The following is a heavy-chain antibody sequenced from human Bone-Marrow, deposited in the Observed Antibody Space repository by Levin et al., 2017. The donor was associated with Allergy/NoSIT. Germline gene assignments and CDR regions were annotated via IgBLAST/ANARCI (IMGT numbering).Heavy chain of an antibody. V-gene: IGHV4-4*02. CDR1: GSMTKNNW. J-gene: IGHJ4*02. D-gene: IGHD6-19*01. CDR2: IYHSGNT. CDR3: ARSPRLRGQWQVGRYFDS. Sequence: SETLSLTCGGSMTKNNWCTWVRQSPGKGLEWIGEIYHSGNTNYNPSFKTRVTISLDRSNNKFFLNLRSLTAADTAVYYCARSPRLRGQWQVGRYFDSWGQGTLVSVSA.